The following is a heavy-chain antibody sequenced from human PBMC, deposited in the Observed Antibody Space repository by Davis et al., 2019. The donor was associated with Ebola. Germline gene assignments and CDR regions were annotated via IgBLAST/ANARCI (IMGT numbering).Heavy chain of an antibody. CDR2: IYSGGTTRYA. CDR3: TRERRGYSDY. D-gene: IGHD5-18*01. J-gene: IGHJ4*02. CDR1: GFTVRSTY. V-gene: IGHV3-66*01. Sequence: GGSLRLSCAASGFTVRSTYMSWVRQAPGKGLEWVSVIYSGGTTRYADYADSVKGRFTISRDYSKNTLYLQMNSLRDEDTAVYYCTRERRGYSDYWGQGTLVTVSS.